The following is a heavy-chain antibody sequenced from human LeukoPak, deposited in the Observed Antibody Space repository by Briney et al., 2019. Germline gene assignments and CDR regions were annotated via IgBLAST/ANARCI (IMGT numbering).Heavy chain of an antibody. CDR2: ISSSSSYI. CDR1: GFTFSSYS. D-gene: IGHD3-22*01. J-gene: IGHJ4*02. V-gene: IGHV3-21*01. CDR3: ARTPLPMSHSSGYVDY. Sequence: PGGSLRLSCAASGFTFSSYSMNWVRQAPGKGLEWVSSISSSSSYIYYADSVKGRFTISRDNAKNSLYLQMNSLRAEDTAVYYCARTPLPMSHSSGYVDYWGQGTLVTVSS.